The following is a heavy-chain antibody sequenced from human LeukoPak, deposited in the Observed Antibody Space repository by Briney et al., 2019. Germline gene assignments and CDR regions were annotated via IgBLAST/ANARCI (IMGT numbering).Heavy chain of an antibody. J-gene: IGHJ3*02. CDR3: AKDRELLWFGKAHDAFDI. CDR2: ISGSGGST. V-gene: IGHV3-23*01. D-gene: IGHD3-10*01. Sequence: RSGGSLRLSCAASGFTFSSYAMSWVRQAPGKGLEWVSAISGSGGSTYYADSVKGRFTISRDNSKNTLYLQMNSLRAEDTAVYYYAKDRELLWFGKAHDAFDIWGQGTMVTVSS. CDR1: GFTFSSYA.